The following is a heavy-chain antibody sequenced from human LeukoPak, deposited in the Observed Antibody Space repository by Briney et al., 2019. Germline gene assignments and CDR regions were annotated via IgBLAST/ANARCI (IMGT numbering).Heavy chain of an antibody. CDR2: ISGDGGST. V-gene: IGHV3-43*02. CDR3: ARESVFTGGMDV. CDR1: GFTFDDYA. J-gene: IGHJ6*02. D-gene: IGHD1-14*01. Sequence: PGGSLRLSCAASGFTFDDYAMHWVRQAPGKGLEWVSLISGDGGSTYYADSVKGRFTISRDNAKNSLYLQMNSLRAEDTAVYYCARESVFTGGMDVWGQGTTVTVSS.